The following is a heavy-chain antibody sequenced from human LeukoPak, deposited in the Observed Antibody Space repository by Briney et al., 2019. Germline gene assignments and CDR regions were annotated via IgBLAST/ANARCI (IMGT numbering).Heavy chain of an antibody. Sequence: VASVKVSCKASGYTFTSYGISWVRQAPGQGLEWMGWISAYNGNTNYAQKLQGRVTMTTDTSTSTAYMELRSLRSDDTAVYYCASARLRATGPSEFDYWGQGTLVTVSS. CDR3: ASARLRATGPSEFDY. D-gene: IGHD1-26*01. V-gene: IGHV1-18*01. CDR2: ISAYNGNT. J-gene: IGHJ4*02. CDR1: GYTFTSYG.